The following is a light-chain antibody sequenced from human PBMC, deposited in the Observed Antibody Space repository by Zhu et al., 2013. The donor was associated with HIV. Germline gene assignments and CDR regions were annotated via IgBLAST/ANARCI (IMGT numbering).Light chain of an antibody. V-gene: IGLV1-47*01. J-gene: IGLJ2*01. CDR2: RNN. CDR3: SSYAGSNNLEV. CDR1: SSNIGSNY. Sequence: QSVLTQPPSTSGTPGQRVTISCSGSSSNIGSNYVYWYQQIPGTAPKVLIYRNNQRPSGVPDRFSGSKSGNTASLTVSGLQAEDEADYYCSSYAGSNNLEVFGGGTKLTV.